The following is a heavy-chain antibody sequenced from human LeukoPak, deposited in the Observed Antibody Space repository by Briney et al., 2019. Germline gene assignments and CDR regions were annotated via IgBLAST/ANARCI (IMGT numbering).Heavy chain of an antibody. D-gene: IGHD3-16*01. CDR3: ARGGTYTSSSLNS. Sequence: PGGSLRLSCAASGFTFSHHAMHWVRQAPGKGLEYVAGTNTDGKYIYYVESVRGRFTISRAASKNTLHLQMGSLRPEDMAVYYCARGGTYTSSSLNSWGQGTLVTVSS. CDR2: TNTDGKYI. J-gene: IGHJ4*02. CDR1: GFTFSHHA. V-gene: IGHV3-64*02.